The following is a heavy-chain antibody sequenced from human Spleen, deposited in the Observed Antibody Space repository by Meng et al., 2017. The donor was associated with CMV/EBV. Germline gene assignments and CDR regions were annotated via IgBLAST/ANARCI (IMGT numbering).Heavy chain of an antibody. CDR2: ISSSSSYI. Sequence: GESLKISCAASGFTFSSYSMNWVRQAPGKGLEWVSSISSSSSYIYYADSVKGRFTISRDNAKNSLYLQMNSLRAEDTAVYYCARLGRLRFLEWLLINPWGQGTLVTVSS. D-gene: IGHD3-3*01. CDR3: ARLGRLRFLEWLLINP. J-gene: IGHJ5*02. CDR1: GFTFSSYS. V-gene: IGHV3-21*01.